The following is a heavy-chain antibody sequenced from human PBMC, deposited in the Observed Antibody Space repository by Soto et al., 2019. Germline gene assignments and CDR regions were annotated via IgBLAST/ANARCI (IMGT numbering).Heavy chain of an antibody. Sequence: QVQLVESGGGVVQPGRSLRLSCAASGFTFSSYGMHWVRQAPGKGLEWVAVIWYDGSNKYYADSVKGRFTISRDNSKNTLYLQMNSLRAEDTAVYYCARELAGYYDLYYYGMDVWGQGTTVTVSS. D-gene: IGHD3-9*01. V-gene: IGHV3-33*01. CDR3: ARELAGYYDLYYYGMDV. CDR2: IWYDGSNK. CDR1: GFTFSSYG. J-gene: IGHJ6*02.